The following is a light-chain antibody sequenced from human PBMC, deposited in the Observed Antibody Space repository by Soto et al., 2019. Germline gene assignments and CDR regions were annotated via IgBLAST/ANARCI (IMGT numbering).Light chain of an antibody. CDR3: QQYSHWRT. CDR2: GAS. CDR1: QSIDRD. Sequence: EIMMTQSPANVSVFPGERATLSCRASQSIDRDLAWYQQKPGHVPRLLIYGASTRATGVPARFSGSGSGTEFTLTIIILQSDDFAVYYCQQYSHWRTFGPGTKVEIK. J-gene: IGKJ1*01. V-gene: IGKV3-15*01.